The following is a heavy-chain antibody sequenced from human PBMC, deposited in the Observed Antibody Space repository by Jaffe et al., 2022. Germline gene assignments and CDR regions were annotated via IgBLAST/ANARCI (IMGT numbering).Heavy chain of an antibody. D-gene: IGHD3-16*01. J-gene: IGHJ4*02. Sequence: QVQLVQSGAEVKKPGASVKVSCKASGYTFTGYYMHWVRQAPGQGLEWMGRINPNSGGTNYAQKFQGRVTMTRDTSISTAYMELSRLRSDDTAVYYCARDRVAMITFGGVIGYWGQGTLVTVSS. CDR3: ARDRVAMITFGGVIGY. CDR1: GYTFTGYY. V-gene: IGHV1-2*06. CDR2: INPNSGGT.